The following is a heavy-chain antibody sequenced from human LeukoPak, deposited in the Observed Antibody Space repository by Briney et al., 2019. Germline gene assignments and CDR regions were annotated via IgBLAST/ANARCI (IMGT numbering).Heavy chain of an antibody. CDR1: GGSISSYY. Sequence: SETLSLTCTVSGGSISSYYWSWIRQPPGKGLEWIGYIYYSGSTNYNPSLKSRVTISVDTSKNQFSLKLSSVTAADTAVYYCARYFDSSGYYYDYFDYWGQGTLVTVSS. CDR2: IYYSGST. CDR3: ARYFDSSGYYYDYFDY. V-gene: IGHV4-59*01. D-gene: IGHD3-22*01. J-gene: IGHJ4*02.